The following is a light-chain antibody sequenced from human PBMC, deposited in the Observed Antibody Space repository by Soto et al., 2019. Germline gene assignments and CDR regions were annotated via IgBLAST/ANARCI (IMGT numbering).Light chain of an antibody. CDR1: SSDVGGYNY. V-gene: IGLV2-14*01. Sequence: QSVLTQPPSASGSPGQSVAISCTGTSSDVGGYNYVSWYQQHPDKAPKVMIYEVSNRPSGVSNRFSGSKSGNTASLTISGLQAEDEADYYCSSYTSNNTYVVFGGGTKLTVL. CDR3: SSYTSNNTYVV. CDR2: EVS. J-gene: IGLJ2*01.